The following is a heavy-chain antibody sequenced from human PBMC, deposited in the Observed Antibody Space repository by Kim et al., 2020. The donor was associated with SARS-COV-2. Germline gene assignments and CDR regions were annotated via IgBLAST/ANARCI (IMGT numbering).Heavy chain of an antibody. J-gene: IGHJ3*02. V-gene: IGHV3-48*02. CDR1: GFTFSAYD. Sequence: GGSLRLSCATSGFTFSAYDMNWVRRAPGKGLEWLSFITKSSTTIYYANSVKGRFTISRDNAKNSLYLQMNSQRDEDTALYYCVRDRMGGAFDIWGQGTMVTVSS. D-gene: IGHD3-16*01. CDR2: ITKSSTTI. CDR3: VRDRMGGAFDI.